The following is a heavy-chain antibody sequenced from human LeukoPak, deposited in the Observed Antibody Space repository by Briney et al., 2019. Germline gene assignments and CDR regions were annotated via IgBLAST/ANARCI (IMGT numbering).Heavy chain of an antibody. D-gene: IGHD6-13*01. CDR3: ARVRKQQLVRGWFDP. V-gene: IGHV4-34*01. CDR2: INHSGST. CDR1: GGSFSGYY. Sequence: PSETLSLTCAVYGGSFSGYYWSWIRQPPGKGLEWIGEINHSGSTNYNPSLKSRVTISVDTSKNQSSLKLSSVTAADTAVYYCARVRKQQLVRGWFDPWGQGTLVTVSS. J-gene: IGHJ5*02.